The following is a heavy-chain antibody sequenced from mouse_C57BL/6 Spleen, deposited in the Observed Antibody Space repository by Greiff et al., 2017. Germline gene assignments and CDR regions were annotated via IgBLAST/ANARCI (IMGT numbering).Heavy chain of an antibody. D-gene: IGHD1-1*01. Sequence: VQLQQSGAELVKPGASVKLSCTASGFNIKDYYMHWVKQRTEQGLEWIGRLDPEDGATKYAPNFQGKATITADTSSTTAYLQLSSLTSEDTAVYYCARPDYYGSSLYAMDDWGQGTSVTVSS. CDR3: ARPDYYGSSLYAMDD. V-gene: IGHV14-2*01. CDR2: LDPEDGAT. J-gene: IGHJ4*01. CDR1: GFNIKDYY.